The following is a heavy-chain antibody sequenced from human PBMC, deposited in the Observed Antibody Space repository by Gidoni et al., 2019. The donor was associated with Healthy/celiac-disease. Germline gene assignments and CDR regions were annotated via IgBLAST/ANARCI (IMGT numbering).Heavy chain of an antibody. CDR1: GFTFSSYA. Sequence: EVQLLESGGGLVQPGGSLRLSCAASGFTFSSYAMSWVRQAPGKGLGWVSAISGSGGSTYYADSVKGRFTISRDNSKNTLYLQMNSLRAEDTAVYYCAKGVAAAGGYYYFDYWGQGTLVTVSS. CDR2: ISGSGGST. CDR3: AKGVAAAGGYYYFDY. D-gene: IGHD6-13*01. J-gene: IGHJ4*02. V-gene: IGHV3-23*01.